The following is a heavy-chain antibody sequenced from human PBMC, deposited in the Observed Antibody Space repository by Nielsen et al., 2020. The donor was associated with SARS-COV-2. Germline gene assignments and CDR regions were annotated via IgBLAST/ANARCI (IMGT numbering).Heavy chain of an antibody. D-gene: IGHD6-13*01. Sequence: SLRLSCAASGFTFDDYAMHWVRQAPGKGQEWGSGISWNSGSIGYADSVKGRFTISRDNAKNSLYLQMNSLRAEDTALYYCAKDKVSWSSRPPWYFDYWGQGTLVTVSS. J-gene: IGHJ4*02. V-gene: IGHV3-9*01. CDR3: AKDKVSWSSRPPWYFDY. CDR2: ISWNSGSI. CDR1: GFTFDDYA.